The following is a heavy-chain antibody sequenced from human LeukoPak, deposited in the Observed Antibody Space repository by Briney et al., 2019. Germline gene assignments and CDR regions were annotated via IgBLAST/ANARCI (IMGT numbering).Heavy chain of an antibody. CDR2: IIPILGIA. J-gene: IGHJ6*02. D-gene: IGHD5-12*01. CDR3: ASRYSGYDAYYYYGMDV. V-gene: IGHV1-69*04. CDR1: GGTFTSYA. Sequence: SVKVSCKASGGTFTSYAISWVRQAPGQGLEWMGRIIPILGIANYAQKFQGRVTITADKSTSTAYMELSSLRSEDTAVYYCASRYSGYDAYYYYGMDVWGQGTTVTVSS.